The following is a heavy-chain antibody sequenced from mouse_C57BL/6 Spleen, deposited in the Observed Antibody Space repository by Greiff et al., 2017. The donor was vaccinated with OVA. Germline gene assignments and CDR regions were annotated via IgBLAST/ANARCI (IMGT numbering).Heavy chain of an antibody. D-gene: IGHD1-1*01. V-gene: IGHV1-62-3*01. CDR2: IDPNSGGT. Sequence: VQLQQPGAELVKPGASVKLSCKASGYTFTSYWMHWVKQRPGRGLEWIGRIDPNSGGTKYNEKFKSKATLTVDKPSSTAYMELRSLTSEDSAVYYCTRRRLLSWFAYWGQGTLVTVSA. J-gene: IGHJ3*01. CDR1: GYTFTSYW. CDR3: TRRRLLSWFAY.